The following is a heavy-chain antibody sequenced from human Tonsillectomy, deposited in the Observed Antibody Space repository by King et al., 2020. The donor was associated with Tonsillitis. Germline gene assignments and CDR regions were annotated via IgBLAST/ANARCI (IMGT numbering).Heavy chain of an antibody. CDR2: IYYSGST. J-gene: IGHJ4*02. Sequence: QLQESGPGLVKPSETLSLTCTVSGGSISSSSYYWGWIRQPPGKGLEWIGSIYYSGSTYYNPSLKSRVTISVDTSKNQFSLKLSSVTAADTAVYYCARHGVDIVATHFDYWGQGTLVTVSS. CDR3: ARHGVDIVATHFDY. V-gene: IGHV4-39*01. D-gene: IGHD5-12*01. CDR1: GGSISSSSYY.